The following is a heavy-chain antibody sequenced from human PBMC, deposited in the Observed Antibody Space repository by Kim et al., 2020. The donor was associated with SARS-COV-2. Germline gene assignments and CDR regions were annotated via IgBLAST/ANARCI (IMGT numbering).Heavy chain of an antibody. D-gene: IGHD6-19*01. J-gene: IGHJ5*02. CDR1: GFTFSAYT. CDR2: ISYDGSDK. Sequence: GGSLRLSCAASGFTFSAYTMHWVRQAPGKGLEWVAVISYDGSDKYYADSVKGRFTISRDNSKKTLYLQMNSLRAEDTAVYYCVRDGARYSSAWYASWFDPWGQGTLVTVSS. V-gene: IGHV3-30*04. CDR3: VRDGARYSSAWYASWFDP.